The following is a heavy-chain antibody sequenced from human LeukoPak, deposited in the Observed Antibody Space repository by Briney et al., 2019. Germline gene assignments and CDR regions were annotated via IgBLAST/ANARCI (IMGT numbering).Heavy chain of an antibody. Sequence: GMSLRLSCVASGFTFSDYYMTWIRQAPGKGLEWVSYISSSGSDISYADSVKGRLTISRDNAKKTLYLQMNSLRAEDTAQYYCARALHDALDIWGQGTVVTVSS. CDR1: GFTFSDYY. V-gene: IGHV3-11*04. J-gene: IGHJ3*02. CDR2: ISSSGSDI. CDR3: ARALHDALDI.